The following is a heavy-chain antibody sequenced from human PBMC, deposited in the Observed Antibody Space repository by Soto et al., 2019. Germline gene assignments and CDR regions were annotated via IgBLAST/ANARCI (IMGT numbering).Heavy chain of an antibody. CDR3: AHTRGRTWPEEWAMDV. Sequence: QITLKESGPTLVKPTQTLTLTCSFSGFSLSTSGVAVGWIRQPPGKALEWLGSIYWDDDKRYSPSLKSRLSITKDTSKNQVVLTMTNMDPVDTGTYYCAHTRGRTWPEEWAMDVWGQGTTVTVSS. D-gene: IGHD1-26*01. V-gene: IGHV2-5*02. CDR1: GFSLSTSGVA. CDR2: IYWDDDK. J-gene: IGHJ6*02.